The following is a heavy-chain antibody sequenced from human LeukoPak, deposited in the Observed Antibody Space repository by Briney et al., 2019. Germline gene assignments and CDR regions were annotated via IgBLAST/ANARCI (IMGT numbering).Heavy chain of an antibody. CDR1: GFTFTSYA. V-gene: IGHV3-23*01. CDR3: AKGRDTSGRQNFDF. CDR2: ISASGSGT. Sequence: GGSLRLSCEASGFTFTSYAMHWVRQAPGKGLEWASSISASGSGTFYTDSMKGRFTISRDNAKKTLFLQMKNLRPGDTALYYCAKGRDTSGRQNFDFWGQGTLVTVSS. D-gene: IGHD6-19*01. J-gene: IGHJ4*02.